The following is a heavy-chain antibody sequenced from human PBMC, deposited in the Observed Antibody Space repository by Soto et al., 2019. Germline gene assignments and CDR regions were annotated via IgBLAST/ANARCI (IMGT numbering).Heavy chain of an antibody. CDR1: GFTFSTYG. V-gene: IGHV3-30*18. J-gene: IGHJ4*01. Sequence: PGGSLRLSCVASGFTFSTYGIHWVRQAPGKGLEWVGVISSDGETKYYADSVKGRFTISRDNPKNTMYLQMASLRPEDTAVYYCAKEVEVAGDLDYWGHGTLVTVSS. CDR3: AKEVEVAGDLDY. D-gene: IGHD6-19*01. CDR2: ISSDGETK.